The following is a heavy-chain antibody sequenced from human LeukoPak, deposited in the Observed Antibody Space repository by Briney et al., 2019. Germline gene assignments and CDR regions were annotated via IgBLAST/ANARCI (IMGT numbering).Heavy chain of an antibody. CDR2: ISGSRDST. V-gene: IGHV3-23*01. J-gene: IGHJ3*02. CDR3: ATSHPLSAFDI. Sequence: GGSLRLSCAASGFTFSSYAMSWVRQAPGKGLEWVSAISGSRDSTYYADSVKGRFTISRDNSKNTLYLQRNSLRAEGTAVYYCATSHPLSAFDIWGQGTMVTVSS. D-gene: IGHD3-16*01. CDR1: GFTFSSYA.